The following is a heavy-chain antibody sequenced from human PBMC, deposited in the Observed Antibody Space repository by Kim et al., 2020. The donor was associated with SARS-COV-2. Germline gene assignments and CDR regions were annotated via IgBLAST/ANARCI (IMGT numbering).Heavy chain of an antibody. CDR3: ARGYSSSWYWAFDI. CDR1: GFTFSSYD. V-gene: IGHV3-13*01. J-gene: IGHJ3*02. CDR2: IGTAGDT. Sequence: GGSLRLSCAASGFTFSSYDMHWVRQATGKGLEWVSAIGTAGDTYYPGSVKGRFTISRENANNSLYLQMNSLRAGDTAVYYCARGYSSSWYWAFDIWGQGTMVTVSS. D-gene: IGHD6-13*01.